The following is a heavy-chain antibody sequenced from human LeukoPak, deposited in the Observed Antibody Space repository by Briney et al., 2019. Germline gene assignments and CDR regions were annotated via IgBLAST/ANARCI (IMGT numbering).Heavy chain of an antibody. CDR2: IKPNSGDT. CDR3: ATNILVRDIINWFGP. CDR1: GYSFADYY. Sequence: ASVKVSCKASGYSFADYYMHWVRQAPGQGLEWMGWIKPNSGDTRSAQKFQGRVTMTRDTSISTAYMELSSLRYDDTAVYYCATNILVRDIINWFGPWGQGTLVTISS. J-gene: IGHJ5*02. D-gene: IGHD3-10*01. V-gene: IGHV1-2*02.